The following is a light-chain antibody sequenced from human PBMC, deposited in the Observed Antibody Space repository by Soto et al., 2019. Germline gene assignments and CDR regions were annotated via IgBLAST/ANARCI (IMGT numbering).Light chain of an antibody. CDR1: QSLTSSY. Sequence: EIVLTQYTGTLSLSPGETATLSCRASQSLTSSYLAWYQQRPGQAPSLLIYGVSSRATGIPDRFGGSRSGTEFTLTINSLEPEDFAVYYCQQRNVWPPITFGQGTRLEIK. J-gene: IGKJ5*01. V-gene: IGKV3D-20*02. CDR2: GVS. CDR3: QQRNVWPPIT.